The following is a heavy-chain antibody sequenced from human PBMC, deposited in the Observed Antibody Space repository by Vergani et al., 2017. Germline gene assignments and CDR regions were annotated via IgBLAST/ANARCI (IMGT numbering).Heavy chain of an antibody. J-gene: IGHJ4*02. CDR3: ARVGSPGPVDY. CDR1: GGSISSSSYY. D-gene: IGHD1-1*01. V-gene: IGHV4-39*07. CDR2: IYYSGST. Sequence: QLQLQESGPGLVKPSETLSLTCTVSGGSISSSSYYWGWNRQPPGKGLEWIGSIYYSGSTYYNPSLKSRVTISVDTSKNQFSLKLSSVTAADTAVYYCARVGSPGPVDYWGQGTLVTVSS.